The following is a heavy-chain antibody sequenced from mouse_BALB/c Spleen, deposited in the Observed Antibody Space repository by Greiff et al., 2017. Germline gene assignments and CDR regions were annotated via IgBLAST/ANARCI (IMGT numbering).Heavy chain of an antibody. CDR1: GYTFSSYW. D-gene: IGHD1-1*01. Sequence: QVQLQQSGAELMKPGASVKISCKATGYTFSSYWIEWVKQRPGHGLEWIGEILPGSGSTNYNEKFKGKATFTADTSSNTAYMQLSSLTSEDSAVYYCAITTVVATPRLYYAMDYWGQGTSVTVSS. CDR2: ILPGSGST. J-gene: IGHJ4*01. V-gene: IGHV1-9*01. CDR3: AITTVVATPRLYYAMDY.